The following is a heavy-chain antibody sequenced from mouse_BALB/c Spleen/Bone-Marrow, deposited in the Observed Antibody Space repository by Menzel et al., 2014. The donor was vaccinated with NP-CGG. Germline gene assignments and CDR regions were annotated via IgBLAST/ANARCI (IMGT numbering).Heavy chain of an antibody. CDR2: IYPGNGNA. D-gene: IGHD2-1*01. Sequence: QVQLQQSGAELVRPGSSVKISYKASGYAFSTYWMNWVKQRPGQGLEWIGLIYPGNGNADYNGKFKDKATLTADKSSRTAYMHLSSLTSEDSAVYFCSRGGNYGTYWGQGTLVTVSA. J-gene: IGHJ3*01. CDR1: GYAFSTYW. V-gene: IGHV1-80*01. CDR3: SRGGNYGTY.